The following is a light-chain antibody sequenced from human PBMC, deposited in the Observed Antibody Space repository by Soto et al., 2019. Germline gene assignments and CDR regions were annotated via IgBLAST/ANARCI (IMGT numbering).Light chain of an antibody. V-gene: IGLV2-14*03. J-gene: IGLJ2*01. CDR3: SSYANSGAPMV. CDR1: SGDVGGYNF. Sequence: QSALTQPASVSGSPGQSITISCTGTSGDVGGYNFVSWYQQHPGKAPKLMIYDVINRPSGVSNRFSGSKSGSTASLTISGLQAEDEADYYCSSYANSGAPMVFGGGTKLTVL. CDR2: DVI.